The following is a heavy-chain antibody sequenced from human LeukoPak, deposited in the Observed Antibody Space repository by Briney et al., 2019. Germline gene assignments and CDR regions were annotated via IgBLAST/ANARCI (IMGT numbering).Heavy chain of an antibody. J-gene: IGHJ4*02. CDR3: ARGRDCSGGSCYSFLVLLYYFDY. V-gene: IGHV1-2*02. CDR2: INPNSGGT. D-gene: IGHD2-15*01. Sequence: GASVKVSCKASGYTFTGYYMHWVRQAPGQGLEWMGWINPNSGGTNYAQKFQGRVTMTRDTSISTAYMELSRLRSDDTAVYYCARGRDCSGGSCYSFLVLLYYFDYWGQGTLVTVSS. CDR1: GYTFTGYY.